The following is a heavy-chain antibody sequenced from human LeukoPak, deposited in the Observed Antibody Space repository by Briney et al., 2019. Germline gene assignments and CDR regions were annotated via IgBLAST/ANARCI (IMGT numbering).Heavy chain of an antibody. CDR2: IIPILGIA. J-gene: IGHJ4*02. D-gene: IGHD4-11*01. CDR3: ARAYSKYELVNFDY. V-gene: IGHV1-69*04. Sequence: ASVKVSCKASGVAFSSYAISWVRQAPGQGLEWMGRIIPILGIANYAQKFQGRVTITADKSTSTAYMELSSLRSEDTAVYYCARAYSKYELVNFDYWGQGTLVTVSS. CDR1: GVAFSSYA.